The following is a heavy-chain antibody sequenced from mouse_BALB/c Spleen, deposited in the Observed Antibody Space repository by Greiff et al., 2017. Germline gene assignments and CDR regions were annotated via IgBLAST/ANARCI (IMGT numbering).Heavy chain of an antibody. CDR1: GFTFSSYG. J-gene: IGHJ4*01. CDR2: ISSGGSYT. D-gene: IGHD2-12*01. Sequence: VQLQQSGGDLVKPGGSLKLSCAASGFTFSSYGMSWVRQTPDKRLEWVATISSGGSYTYYPDSVKGRFTISRDNAMNTLYLQMSSLKSEDTAMYYCARELLRGYAMDYWGQGTSVTVSS. V-gene: IGHV5-6*01. CDR3: ARELLRGYAMDY.